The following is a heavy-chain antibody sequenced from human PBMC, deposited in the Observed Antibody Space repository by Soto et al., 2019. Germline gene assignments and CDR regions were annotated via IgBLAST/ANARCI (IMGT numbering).Heavy chain of an antibody. CDR2: INPNSGGT. J-gene: IGHJ6*03. V-gene: IGHV1-2*04. D-gene: IGHD6-13*01. CDR3: AKAFVAAAGTYYYYMDV. Sequence: ASVKVSCKASGYTFTGYYMHWVRQAPGQGLEWMGWINPNSGGTNYAQKFQGWVTMTRDTSISTAYMELSSLRAEDTAVYYCAKAFVAAAGTYYYYMDVWGKGTTVTVSS. CDR1: GYTFTGYY.